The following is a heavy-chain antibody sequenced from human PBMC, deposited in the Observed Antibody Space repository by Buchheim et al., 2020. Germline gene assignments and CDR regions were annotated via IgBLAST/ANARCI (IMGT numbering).Heavy chain of an antibody. Sequence: QVQLQESGPGLVKPSDTLSLTCAVSDYSISSGHWWGWIRQPPGKGLEWIGYIFYTGKTYYNTSLKSRVTMSVDTSKNHFSLKLTSVTAADTAIYYCARSSGGNYWYFDLWGRGTL. V-gene: IGHV4-28*01. CDR3: ARSSGGNYWYFDL. CDR1: DYSISSGHW. D-gene: IGHD4-23*01. CDR2: IFYTGKT. J-gene: IGHJ2*01.